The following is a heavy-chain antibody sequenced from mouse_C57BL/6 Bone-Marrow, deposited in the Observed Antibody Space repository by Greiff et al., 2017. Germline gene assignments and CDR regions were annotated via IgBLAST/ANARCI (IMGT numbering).Heavy chain of an antibody. Sequence: VQLQQSGAELVRPGASVKLSCTASGFNIKDDYMHWVKQRPEQGLEWIGWIDPENGDTEYASKFQGKATITADTSSNTAYLQLSSLTSEDTAVYYCTTRYYYGNYGFAYWGQGTLVTVSA. CDR3: TTRYYYGNYGFAY. D-gene: IGHD2-1*01. CDR1: GFNIKDDY. V-gene: IGHV14-4*01. CDR2: IDPENGDT. J-gene: IGHJ3*01.